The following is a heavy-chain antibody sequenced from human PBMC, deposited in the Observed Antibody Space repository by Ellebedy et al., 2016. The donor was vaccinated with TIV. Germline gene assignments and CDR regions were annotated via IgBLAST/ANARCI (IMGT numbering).Heavy chain of an antibody. J-gene: IGHJ3*01. CDR3: ARDPVGVGPAFDV. CDR2: LTESGGKT. CDR1: GLTFSSHA. V-gene: IGHV3-23*01. D-gene: IGHD4-23*01. Sequence: GESLKISCAASGLTFSSHAMSWVRQAPGKGLEWVSSLTESGGKTYYADSVKGRFTISRDNSKDTLYLQMNSLRAEDTAIYYCARDPVGVGPAFDVWGQGTMVTVSS.